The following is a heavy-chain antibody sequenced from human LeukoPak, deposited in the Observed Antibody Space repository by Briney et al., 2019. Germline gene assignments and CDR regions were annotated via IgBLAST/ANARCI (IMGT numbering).Heavy chain of an antibody. V-gene: IGHV1-69*04. J-gene: IGHJ3*02. Sequence: ASVTVSCKASGGTFSSYAISWVRQAPGQGLEWMGRIIPILGIANYAQKFQGRVTITADKSTSTAYMELSSLRSEDTAVYYCARGARWLQRDAFDIWGQGTMVTVSS. CDR3: ARGARWLQRDAFDI. CDR1: GGTFSSYA. D-gene: IGHD5-24*01. CDR2: IIPILGIA.